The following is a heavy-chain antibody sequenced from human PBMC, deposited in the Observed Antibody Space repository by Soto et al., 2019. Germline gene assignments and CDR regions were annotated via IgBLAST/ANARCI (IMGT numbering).Heavy chain of an antibody. CDR1: GGSVSSGSYY. CDR2: IYYSGST. CDR3: ARHYDILTGYYTPLEY. D-gene: IGHD3-9*01. Sequence: PSETLSLTCTVSGGSVSSGSYYWSWIRQPPGKGLECIGYIYYSGSTYYNPSLKSRVTISVDTSKNQFFLKLSSVTAADTAVYYCARHYDILTGYYTPLEYWGQGTLVTVSS. J-gene: IGHJ4*02. V-gene: IGHV4-61*01.